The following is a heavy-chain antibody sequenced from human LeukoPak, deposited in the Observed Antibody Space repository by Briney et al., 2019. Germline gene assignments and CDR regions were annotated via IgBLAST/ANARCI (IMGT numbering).Heavy chain of an antibody. Sequence: GGSLRLSCTASGFTFGDYAMSWVRQAPGMGLEWVSYISSSSSTIYYADSVKGRFTISRDNAKNSLYLQMNSLRAEDTAVYYCARDHHRRHYDSQARDTFDIWGQGTMVTVSS. CDR1: GFTFGDYA. J-gene: IGHJ3*02. D-gene: IGHD3-22*01. CDR2: ISSSSSTI. V-gene: IGHV3-48*01. CDR3: ARDHHRRHYDSQARDTFDI.